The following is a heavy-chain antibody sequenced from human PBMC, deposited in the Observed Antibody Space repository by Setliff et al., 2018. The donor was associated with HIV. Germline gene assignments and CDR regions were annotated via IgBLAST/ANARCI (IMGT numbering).Heavy chain of an antibody. D-gene: IGHD2-8*01. Sequence: SETLSLTCTLYGGSLTNYYWTWIRQSPEKGLEWIGEIVDSGSTNYSPSLKSRVTISLDTSKKQFSLRLNSVTAADTGVYYCARAPSCADSWCYMYYYYYYGMDAWGLGTTVTVSS. CDR1: GGSLTNYY. V-gene: IGHV4-34*12. CDR3: ARAPSCADSWCYMYYYYYYGMDA. CDR2: IVDSGST. J-gene: IGHJ6*02.